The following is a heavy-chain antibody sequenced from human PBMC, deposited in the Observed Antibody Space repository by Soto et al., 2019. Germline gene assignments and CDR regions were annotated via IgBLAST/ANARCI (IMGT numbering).Heavy chain of an antibody. J-gene: IGHJ6*02. Sequence: GESLKISCKGSGYSFTSYWISWVRQMPGKGLEWMGRIDPSDSYTNYSPSFQGHVTISADKSISTAYLQWSSLKASDTAMYYCSRQWLITPPANGIDIWGQGTTLTVSS. CDR1: GYSFTSYW. D-gene: IGHD3-16*01. V-gene: IGHV5-10-1*01. CDR2: IDPSDSYT. CDR3: SRQWLITPPANGIDI.